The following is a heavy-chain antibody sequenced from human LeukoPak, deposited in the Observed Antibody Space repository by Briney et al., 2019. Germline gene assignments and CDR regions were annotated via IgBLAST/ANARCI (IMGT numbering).Heavy chain of an antibody. CDR1: GFTFSSYA. D-gene: IGHD6-19*01. CDR3: AKRAVGLYYYYMDV. CDR2: ISGSGGST. Sequence: GGSLRLSCAASGFTFSSYAMSWVRQAPGKGLEWGSAISGSGGSTYYADSVKGRFTISRDNSKNTLYLQMNSLRAEDTAVYYCAKRAVGLYYYYMDVWGKGTTVTVSS. V-gene: IGHV3-23*01. J-gene: IGHJ6*03.